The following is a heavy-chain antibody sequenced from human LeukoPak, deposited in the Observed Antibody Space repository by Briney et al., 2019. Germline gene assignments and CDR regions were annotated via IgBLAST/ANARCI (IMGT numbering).Heavy chain of an antibody. CDR1: GGSFSGYY. CDR2: INHSGST. Sequence: SETLSLTCAVYGGSFSGYYWSWLRQPPGKGLEWIGEINHSGSTNYNPSLKSRVTISVDTSKNQFSLTLSSVTAADTAVYYCARFYGLGYFDYWGQGTLVAVSS. V-gene: IGHV4-34*01. CDR3: ARFYGLGYFDY. D-gene: IGHD4-17*01. J-gene: IGHJ4*02.